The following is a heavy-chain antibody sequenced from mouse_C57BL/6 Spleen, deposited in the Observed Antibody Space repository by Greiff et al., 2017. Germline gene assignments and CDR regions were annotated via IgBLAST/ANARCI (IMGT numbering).Heavy chain of an antibody. CDR2: IRSKSSNSAT. Sequence: EVQGVESGGGLVQPKGSLKLSCAASGFTFNTYAMHWVRQAPGKGLEWVARIRSKSSNSATYYADSVKDRFTISRDDSQSMLYLQMNNLKTEDTAMYYCVRPYFGSSYGYYDVWGTGTTVTVSS. D-gene: IGHD1-1*01. CDR3: VRPYFGSSYGYYDV. V-gene: IGHV10-3*01. CDR1: GFTFNTYA. J-gene: IGHJ1*03.